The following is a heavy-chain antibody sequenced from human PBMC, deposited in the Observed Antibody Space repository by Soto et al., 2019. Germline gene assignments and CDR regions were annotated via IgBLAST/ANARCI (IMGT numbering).Heavy chain of an antibody. Sequence: VQLVESGGGVVQPGRSLRLSCAASGFTFSNSAMHWARQAPGKGLEWVAVISYDGNNKYYADSVKGRFTISRDNSMNTLYLQMNSLRPEDTAVYYCARDRVVAGIGEFDYWGQGTLVTVSS. D-gene: IGHD6-19*01. CDR2: ISYDGNNK. V-gene: IGHV3-30-3*01. J-gene: IGHJ4*02. CDR1: GFTFSNSA. CDR3: ARDRVVAGIGEFDY.